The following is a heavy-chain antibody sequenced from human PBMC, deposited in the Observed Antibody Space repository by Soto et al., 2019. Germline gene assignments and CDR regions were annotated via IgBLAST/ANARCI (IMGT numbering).Heavy chain of an antibody. CDR2: INHSGST. J-gene: IGHJ6*02. V-gene: IGHV4-34*01. Sequence: SETLSLTCPVYGGSFSCYYWSWIRQPPGKGLEWIGEINHSGSTNYNPSLKSRVPISVDTSKNQFSLKLSSVTAADTAVYYCARVXRSVWLTRLYYYYGMDVWGQGTTVTVSS. CDR1: GGSFSCYY. D-gene: IGHD6-19*01. CDR3: ARVXRSVWLTRLYYYYGMDV.